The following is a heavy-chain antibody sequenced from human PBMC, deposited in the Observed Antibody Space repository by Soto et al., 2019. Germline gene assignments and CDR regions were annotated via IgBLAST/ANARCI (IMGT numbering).Heavy chain of an antibody. Sequence: GGALRLSCAASGFTFSSYAMHWVRQAPGKGLEWVAVISYDGSNKYYADSVKGRFTISRDNSKNTLYLQMNSLRAEDTAVYYCARELSGSYLRGVQTVFDYWGQGTLVTVSS. CDR2: ISYDGSNK. CDR1: GFTFSSYA. V-gene: IGHV3-30-3*01. J-gene: IGHJ4*02. CDR3: ARELSGSYLRGVQTVFDY. D-gene: IGHD1-26*01.